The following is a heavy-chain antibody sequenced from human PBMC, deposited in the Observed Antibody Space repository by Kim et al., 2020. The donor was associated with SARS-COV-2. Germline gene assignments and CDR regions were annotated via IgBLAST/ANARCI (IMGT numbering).Heavy chain of an antibody. J-gene: IGHJ4*02. CDR1: GGSISSSNW. D-gene: IGHD2-15*01. CDR3: GSVPYCGGGSGHPHDY. CDR2: IYHSGST. Sequence: SETLSLTCAVSGGSISSSNWWSWVRQPPGKGLEWIGEIYHSGSTNYNPSLKSRVTISVDKSKNQFSLKLTSVTAADTAVYYCGSVPYCGGGSGHPHDYGGRGNVVTVSS. V-gene: IGHV4-4*02.